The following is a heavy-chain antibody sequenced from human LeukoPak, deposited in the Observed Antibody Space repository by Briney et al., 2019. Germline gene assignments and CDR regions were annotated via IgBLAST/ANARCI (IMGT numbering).Heavy chain of an antibody. D-gene: IGHD2-15*01. CDR1: GFSFSNFW. V-gene: IGHV3-7*01. CDR2: RKPHGREQ. CDR3: ARVDCTGGSCFSGLDY. J-gene: IGHJ4*02. Sequence: GGSLRLSCVASGFSFSNFWMSWVRQVPGRGLEWLAIRKPHGREQFYVASVKGRFAISRDNAKNSLYLQIDTLRSEDMAVYYCARVDCTGGSCFSGLDYWDQGALVTVSS.